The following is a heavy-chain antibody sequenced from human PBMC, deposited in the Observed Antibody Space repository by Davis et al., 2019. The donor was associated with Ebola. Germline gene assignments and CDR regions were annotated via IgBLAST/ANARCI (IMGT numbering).Heavy chain of an antibody. CDR2: ISYDGSNK. Sequence: PGGSLRLSVAASGSTFSSYAMHWVRQAPGKGLGWSAVISYDGSNKYYADSVKGRFTISRDNSKNTLYLQMNSLRAEDTAVYYCARDLGEWELLDAFDIWGQGTMVTVSS. J-gene: IGHJ3*02. V-gene: IGHV3-30*04. CDR3: ARDLGEWELLDAFDI. CDR1: GSTFSSYA. D-gene: IGHD1-26*01.